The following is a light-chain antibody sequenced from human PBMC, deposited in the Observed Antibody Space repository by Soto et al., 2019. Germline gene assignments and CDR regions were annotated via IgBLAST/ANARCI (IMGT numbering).Light chain of an antibody. CDR1: RTDVGGYNF. V-gene: IGLV2-14*01. CDR3: CSYVSSKTYV. CDR2: EVS. Sequence: QSALTQPASVSGSPGQSITISCTGTRTDVGGYNFVSWHQQHPGKAPKLIIYEVSNRPSGVSNRFSGSKSDNTASLTISGLQAEDEADYYCCSYVSSKTYVFGTGTKVTVL. J-gene: IGLJ1*01.